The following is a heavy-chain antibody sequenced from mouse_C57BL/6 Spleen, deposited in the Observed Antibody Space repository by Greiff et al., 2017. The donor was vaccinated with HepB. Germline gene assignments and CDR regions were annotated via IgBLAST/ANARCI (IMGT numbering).Heavy chain of an antibody. Sequence: EVKVVESGGDLVKPGGSLKLSCAASGFTFSSYGMSWVRQTPDKRLEWVATISSGGSYTYYPDSVKGRFTISRDNAKNTLYLQMSSLKSEDTAMYYCARRDFEGWGQGTLVTVSA. CDR2: ISSGGSYT. CDR3: ARRDFEG. J-gene: IGHJ3*02. D-gene: IGHD2-4*01. CDR1: GFTFSSYG. V-gene: IGHV5-6*02.